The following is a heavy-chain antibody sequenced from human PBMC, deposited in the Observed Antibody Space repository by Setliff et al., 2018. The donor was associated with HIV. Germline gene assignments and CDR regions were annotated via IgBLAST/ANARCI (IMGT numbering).Heavy chain of an antibody. CDR2: ISYDGSNK. J-gene: IGHJ3*02. CDR1: GFTFSSYA. V-gene: IGHV3-30*04. D-gene: IGHD3-10*01. CDR3: AKDSEPEYYGASASGEAFDI. Sequence: PGGSLRLSCAASGFTFSSYAMHWVRQAPGKGLEWVAVISYDGSNKYYADSVKGRLTISRDNSKNTLYLQMNSLRAEDTALYYCAKDSEPEYYGASASGEAFDIWGQGTRVTVSS.